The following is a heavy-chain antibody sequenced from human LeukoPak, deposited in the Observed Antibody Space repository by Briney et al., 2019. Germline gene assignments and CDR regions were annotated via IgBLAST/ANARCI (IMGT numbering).Heavy chain of an antibody. CDR2: ISSSSSTI. Sequence: GGSLRLSCAASGFTFSSYSMNWVRQAPGKGLEWVSYISSSSSTIYYADSVKGRFTISRDNAKNSLYLQMNSLRAEDTAVYYCGRSGGEQWLGNWFDPWGQGTLVTVSS. CDR3: GRSGGEQWLGNWFDP. V-gene: IGHV3-48*01. J-gene: IGHJ5*02. CDR1: GFTFSSYS. D-gene: IGHD6-19*01.